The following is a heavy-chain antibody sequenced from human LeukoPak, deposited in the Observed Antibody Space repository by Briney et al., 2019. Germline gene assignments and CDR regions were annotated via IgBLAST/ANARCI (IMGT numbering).Heavy chain of an antibody. CDR2: IYHSGST. CDR1: GYSISGGYY. CDR3: ARYSGPGGY. D-gene: IGHD2-15*01. V-gene: IGHV4-38-2*02. Sequence: SETLSLTCTVSGYSISGGYYWGWIRQPPGKGLEWIGSIYHSGSTYYNPSLKSRVTISVDTSKNQFSLKLSSVTAADTAVYYCARYSGPGGYWGQGTLVTVSS. J-gene: IGHJ4*02.